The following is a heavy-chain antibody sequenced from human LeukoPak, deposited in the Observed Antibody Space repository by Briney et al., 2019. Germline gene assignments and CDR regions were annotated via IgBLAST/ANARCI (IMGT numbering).Heavy chain of an antibody. CDR1: GFTVSSNH. D-gene: IGHD3-10*01. CDR2: LYSGGST. Sequence: GGSLTLSCVASGFTVSSNHMSWVRQAPGKGLEWVSLLYSGGSTNYADSVKGRFTISRDTFKNTVFLQMNSLRADDTAVYYCARDQYGSGPYYTGGAFDVWGQGTMVAVSS. J-gene: IGHJ3*01. V-gene: IGHV3-53*01. CDR3: ARDQYGSGPYYTGGAFDV.